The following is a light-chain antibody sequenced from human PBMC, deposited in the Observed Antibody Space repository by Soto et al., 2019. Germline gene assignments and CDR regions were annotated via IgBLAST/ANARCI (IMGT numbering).Light chain of an antibody. V-gene: IGLV7-43*01. J-gene: IGLJ2*01. CDR1: TGAVTSGHY. CDR2: STD. Sequence: QAVVTQEPSLTVSPGGTVTLTCGSSTGAVTSGHYANRLQQKAGQAPRALIYSTDTKHSWTPARFSGSLLGGKAALTLSGVWPEDEADYYCLLYYGGAVIFGGGTKVTVL. CDR3: LLYYGGAVI.